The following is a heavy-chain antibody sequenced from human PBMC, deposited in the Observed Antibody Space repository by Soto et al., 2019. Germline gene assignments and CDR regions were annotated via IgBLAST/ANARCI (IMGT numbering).Heavy chain of an antibody. CDR1: GFTFSSYG. CDR3: AKGSTAMTYFDY. J-gene: IGHJ4*02. V-gene: IGHV3-30*18. Sequence: QVQLVESGGGVVQPGRSLRLSCAASGFTFSSYGMHWVRQAPGKGLEWVAVISYDGSNKYSEDSVKGRFTISRDNSKNTLYLQMNSLRAEDTAVYYCAKGSTAMTYFDYWGQGTLVTVSS. D-gene: IGHD5-18*01. CDR2: ISYDGSNK.